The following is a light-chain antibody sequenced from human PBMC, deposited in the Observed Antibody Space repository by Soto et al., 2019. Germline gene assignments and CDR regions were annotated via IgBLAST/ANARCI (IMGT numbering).Light chain of an antibody. V-gene: IGLV2-11*01. Sequence: QSALTQPRSVSGSPGQSVTISCTGSYSDVGTFYFVSWYQQYPGKGPKLIIFDVTERPSGVPDRFSGSKSGNTASLTISGLQAEDEADYYCATWDSRLRALLFGGGTKLTVL. CDR2: DVT. CDR1: YSDVGTFYF. J-gene: IGLJ2*01. CDR3: ATWDSRLRALL.